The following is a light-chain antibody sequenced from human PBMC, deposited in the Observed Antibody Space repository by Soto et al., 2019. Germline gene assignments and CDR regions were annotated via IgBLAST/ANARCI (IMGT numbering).Light chain of an antibody. J-gene: IGLJ1*01. CDR2: DVT. CDR3: SSYTDSSTSHV. CDR1: SSDVGGYNY. V-gene: IGLV2-14*01. Sequence: QSVLTQPASVSGSPGQSITISCTGTSSDVGGYNYVSWYQQHPGKAPKLMIYDVTNRPSGVSNRFSGSKSGNTASLTISGLQAEDEADYYCSSYTDSSTSHVFGTGTKVTVL.